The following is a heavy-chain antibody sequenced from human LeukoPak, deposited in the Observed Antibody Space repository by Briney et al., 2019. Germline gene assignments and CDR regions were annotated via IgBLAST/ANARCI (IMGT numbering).Heavy chain of an antibody. J-gene: IGHJ4*02. CDR1: GGSFSGYY. V-gene: IGHV4-34*01. Sequence: SETLSLTWAVYGGSFSGYYWSWIRQPPEKGLEWIGEINHSGSTNYNPSLKSRVTISVDTSKNQFSLKVTSVTAADTAVYYCARSPGGDFDYWGQGTLVTVSS. CDR2: INHSGST. CDR3: ARSPGGDFDY. D-gene: IGHD3-10*01.